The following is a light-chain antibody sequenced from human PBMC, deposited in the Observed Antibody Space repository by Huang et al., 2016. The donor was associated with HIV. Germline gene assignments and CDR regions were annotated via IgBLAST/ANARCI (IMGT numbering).Light chain of an antibody. CDR3: QQYNNWPRT. CDR2: GAS. J-gene: IGKJ1*01. Sequence: EIVMTQSPATLSVSPGERATPSCRATQSVSSNLAWYQKRPGQAPRLLIYGASTRATGITARFRGSGSGTEFTLTISSLQSEDFAVYYCQQYNNWPRTFGQGTKVEIK. CDR1: QSVSSN. V-gene: IGKV3-15*01.